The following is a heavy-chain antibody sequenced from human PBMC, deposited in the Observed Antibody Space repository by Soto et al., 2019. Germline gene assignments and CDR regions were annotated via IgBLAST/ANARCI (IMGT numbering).Heavy chain of an antibody. CDR1: GFTFGGSY. CDR2: ISPGSRYP. CDR3: VSGGGERLFPA. J-gene: IGHJ1*01. D-gene: IGHD2-21*01. Sequence: PGGSLRLSGAGSGFTFGGSYMSWIRQAPGKGLEWLSYISPGSRYPAYADSVKGRFTISRDNAKRSLYLQMMSLTAEDTAIYYSVSGGGERLFPAWGQRTVLTLSS. V-gene: IGHV3-11*06.